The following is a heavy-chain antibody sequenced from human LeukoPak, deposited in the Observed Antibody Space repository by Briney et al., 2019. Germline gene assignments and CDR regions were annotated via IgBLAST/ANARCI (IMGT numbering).Heavy chain of an antibody. V-gene: IGHV3-21*01. CDR1: GFTFSSYS. Sequence: GGSLRLSCAASGFTFSSYSMNWVRQAPWKGLEWVSSISSSSSYIYYADSVKGRFTISRDNAKNSLYLQMNSLRAEDTAVYYCARSGFGEPEDYWGQGTLVTVSS. J-gene: IGHJ4*02. CDR2: ISSSSSYI. D-gene: IGHD3-10*01. CDR3: ARSGFGEPEDY.